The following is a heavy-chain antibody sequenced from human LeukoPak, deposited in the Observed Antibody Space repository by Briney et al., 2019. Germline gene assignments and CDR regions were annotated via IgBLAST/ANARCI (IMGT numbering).Heavy chain of an antibody. D-gene: IGHD3-10*01. CDR3: ARMNYYGSYYFDF. CDR1: GGSISGYY. J-gene: IGHJ4*02. Sequence: PSDTLALTCAVSGGSISGYYWTWIRQPPGKGLEWLVYIYYSGTTNYNPSLKSRVTISVDLSKNQFSLRLTSLTAADTAVYFCARMNYYGSYYFDFWGQGTLVTVSS. V-gene: IGHV4-59*07. CDR2: IYYSGTT.